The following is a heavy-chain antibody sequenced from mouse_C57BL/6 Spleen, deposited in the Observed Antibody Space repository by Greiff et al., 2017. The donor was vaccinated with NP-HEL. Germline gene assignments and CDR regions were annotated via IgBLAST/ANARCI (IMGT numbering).Heavy chain of an antibody. J-gene: IGHJ1*03. D-gene: IGHD3-3*01. CDR1: GYSFPGYY. V-gene: IGHV1-42*01. CDR2: INPSTGGT. CDR3: ARRAGYWYYDV. Sequence: VQLQQSGPELVKPGASVKISCKASGYSFPGYYMNWVKQSPEKSLEWIGEINPSTGGTTYNQKFKAKATLTVDKSSSTAYMQLKSLTAEDAAVYYCARRAGYWYYDVWGTGTTVTVSS.